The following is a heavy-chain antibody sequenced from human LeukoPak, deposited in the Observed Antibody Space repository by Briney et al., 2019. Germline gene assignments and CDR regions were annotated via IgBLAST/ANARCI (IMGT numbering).Heavy chain of an antibody. CDR3: ARGGGWADGYSPIDF. J-gene: IGHJ4*02. D-gene: IGHD5-24*01. CDR2: IIPMFGTV. CDR1: GYTFTSYG. Sequence: SVKVSCKASGYTFTSYGISWVRQAPGQGLEWMGGIIPMFGTVKSAQKFQGRITITADKSTTTVYMELSSLTSDDTALYYRARGGGWADGYSPIDFWGQGTLVTVSS. V-gene: IGHV1-69*06.